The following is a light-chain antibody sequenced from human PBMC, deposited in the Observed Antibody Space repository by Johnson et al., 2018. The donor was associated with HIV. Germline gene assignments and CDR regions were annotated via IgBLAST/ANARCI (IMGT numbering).Light chain of an antibody. V-gene: IGLV1-51*01. J-gene: IGLJ1*01. CDR2: DNN. CDR3: GTWDSSLSVGV. Sequence: QSVLTQPPSVSAAPGQKVTISCSGSSSNIGNNYVSWYQQLPGTAPKLLIYDNNKRPSGIPDQFSGSKSGTSATLGITGLQTGDEADYYCGTWDSSLSVGVFGTGTKVTVL. CDR1: SSNIGNNY.